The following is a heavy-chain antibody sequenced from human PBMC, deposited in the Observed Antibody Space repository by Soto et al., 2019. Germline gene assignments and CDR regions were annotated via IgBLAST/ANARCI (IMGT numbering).Heavy chain of an antibody. CDR1: GGSISSDY. CDR2: IYYSGTT. V-gene: IGHV4-31*03. D-gene: IGHD1-26*01. CDR3: ARVGSGSHNWFDP. Sequence: QVQLQESGPGLVKPSQTLSLTCTVSGGSISSDYWSWIRQHPGKGLEWIGYIYYSGTTYYNPSLESRVTISVDTSNNQFSLKLRSVSAADTVIYYCARVGSGSHNWFDPWGQGTLVTVSS. J-gene: IGHJ5*02.